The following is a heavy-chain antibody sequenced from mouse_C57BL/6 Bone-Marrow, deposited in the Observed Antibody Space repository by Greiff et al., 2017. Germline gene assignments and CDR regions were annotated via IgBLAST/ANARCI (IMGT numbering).Heavy chain of an antibody. CDR2: IWWDDDK. CDR3: ARIRVKGVYWYFDV. D-gene: IGHD2-5*01. CDR1: GFSLSTFGMG. Sequence: QVTLKESGPGILQPSQTLSLTCSFSGFSLSTFGMGVGWIRQPSGKGLEWLVHIWWDDDKYYNPALKSRLTISKDTSKNQVFLKIANVDTADTATYYCARIRVKGVYWYFDVWGTGTTVTVSS. V-gene: IGHV8-8*01. J-gene: IGHJ1*03.